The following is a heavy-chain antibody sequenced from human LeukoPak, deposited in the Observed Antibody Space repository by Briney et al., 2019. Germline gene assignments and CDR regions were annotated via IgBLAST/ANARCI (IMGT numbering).Heavy chain of an antibody. CDR1: GFTFSSYG. CDR2: IWYDGSNK. CDR3: ASTPLGAGVYGMDV. J-gene: IGHJ6*02. V-gene: IGHV3-33*01. D-gene: IGHD6-19*01. Sequence: GGSLRLSCAASGFTFSSYGMHWVRQAPGKGLEWVAVIWYDGSNKYYADSVKGRFTISRDNSKNTLYLQMNSLRAEDTAVYYCASTPLGAGVYGMDVWGQGTTVTVPS.